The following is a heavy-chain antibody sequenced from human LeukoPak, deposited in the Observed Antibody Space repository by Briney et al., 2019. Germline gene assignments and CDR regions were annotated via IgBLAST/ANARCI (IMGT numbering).Heavy chain of an antibody. CDR3: ARDGGSYFWFDP. Sequence: GGSLRLSCAASGFTFSSYWMSWVRQAPGKGLEWVANMKYDGSEKYYVDSVKGRFTISRDNAKNSLYLQMNSLRAEDTAVYYCARDGGSYFWFDPWGQGTLVTVSS. CDR2: MKYDGSEK. J-gene: IGHJ5*02. D-gene: IGHD1-26*01. CDR1: GFTFSSYW. V-gene: IGHV3-7*01.